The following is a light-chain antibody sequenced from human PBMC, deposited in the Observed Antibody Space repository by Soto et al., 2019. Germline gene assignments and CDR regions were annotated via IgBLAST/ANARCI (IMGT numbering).Light chain of an antibody. V-gene: IGLV2-14*01. CDR1: SSDIGYYDY. J-gene: IGLJ1*01. CDR2: EVN. CDR3: SSHSSSSAYYV. Sequence: QSALTQPASVSGSPGQSITISCTGTSSDIGYYDYVSWYQHHSGNAPKLIIYEVNNRPSGVSNRFSGSKSVNTASLTISGLQAEDEAEYYCSSHSSSSAYYVFGTGTKLTVL.